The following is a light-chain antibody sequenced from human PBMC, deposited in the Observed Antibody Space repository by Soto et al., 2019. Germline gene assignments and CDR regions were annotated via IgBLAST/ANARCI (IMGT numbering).Light chain of an antibody. V-gene: IGKV3-15*01. CDR3: QQYNNWPPLT. J-gene: IGKJ4*01. Sequence: EIGMTQSPATLSMYTGERATLSCRASQSVSSNLAWYQQKPGQAPRLLIYGASTRATGIPARFSGSGSGTEFTLTISSLQSEDFAVYYCQQYNNWPPLTFSGGTKVDIK. CDR2: GAS. CDR1: QSVSSN.